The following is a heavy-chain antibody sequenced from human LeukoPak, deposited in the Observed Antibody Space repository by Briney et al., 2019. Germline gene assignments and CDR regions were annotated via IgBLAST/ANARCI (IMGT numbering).Heavy chain of an antibody. CDR1: GYTFTGYY. J-gene: IGHJ4*02. CDR2: INPNSGGT. Sequence: ASVKVSCKASGYTFTGYYMHWVRQAPGQGLECMGWINPNSGGTNYAQKFQGRVTMTRDTSISTAYMELSRLRSDDTAVYYCARDNADGYNADYWGQGTLVTVSS. V-gene: IGHV1-2*02. CDR3: ARDNADGYNADY. D-gene: IGHD5-24*01.